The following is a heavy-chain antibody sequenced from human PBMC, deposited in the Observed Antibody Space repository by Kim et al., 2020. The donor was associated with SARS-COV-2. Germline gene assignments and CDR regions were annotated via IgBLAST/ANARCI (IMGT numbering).Heavy chain of an antibody. V-gene: IGHV6-1*01. J-gene: IGHJ4*02. Sequence: DYAVSVKSRTTINPDTSKNQFSLRLNSVTPENTAVYYCARDSVATILSFDYWGQGTLVTVSS. D-gene: IGHD5-12*01. CDR3: ARDSVATILSFDY.